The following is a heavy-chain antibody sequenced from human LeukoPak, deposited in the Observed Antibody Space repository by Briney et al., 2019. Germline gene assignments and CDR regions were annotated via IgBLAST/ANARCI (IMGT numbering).Heavy chain of an antibody. V-gene: IGHV3-53*01. CDR1: GFTVSSYY. CDR2: IYSGGST. CDR3: ARANSGSHSYFQH. D-gene: IGHD1-26*01. J-gene: IGHJ1*01. Sequence: PGGSLRLSCAASGFTVSSYYMTWVRQAPGQGLEWVSIIYSGGSTYYADSVKGRFTISRDNSKNTLYLQMDSLRAEDTAVYYCARANSGSHSYFQHWGQGTLVTVSS.